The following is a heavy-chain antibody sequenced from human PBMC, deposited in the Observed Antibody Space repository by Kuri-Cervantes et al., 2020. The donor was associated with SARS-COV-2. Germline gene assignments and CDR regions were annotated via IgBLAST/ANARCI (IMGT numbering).Heavy chain of an antibody. V-gene: IGHV5-51*01. J-gene: IGHJ6*03. CDR1: GYSFTNYW. D-gene: IGHD4-17*01. Sequence: GESLKISGKGSGYSFTNYWIALVRKMPGKVLVWMGIIYPGDSDTKYSPSFQGQVTISADKSISTAFLQWSSLKASDTAMYYCARRAYGEQVDYYYMDVWGRGTTVTVSS. CDR3: ARRAYGEQVDYYYMDV. CDR2: IYPGDSDT.